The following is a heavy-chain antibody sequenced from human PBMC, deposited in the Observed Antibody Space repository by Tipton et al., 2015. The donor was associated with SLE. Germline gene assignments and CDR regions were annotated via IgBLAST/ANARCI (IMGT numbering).Heavy chain of an antibody. CDR2: VYTSGST. D-gene: IGHD2-21*01. Sequence: TLSLTCTVSGGSISSSFYWTWIRQVPGKGLEWIGYVYTSGSTIYNPSPKSRVTISVDTSKNQVSLKLNSVTAADTAVYYCAREAWGHAFDIWGQGTMVTVSS. CDR1: GGSISSSFY. CDR3: AREAWGHAFDI. J-gene: IGHJ3*02. V-gene: IGHV4-4*08.